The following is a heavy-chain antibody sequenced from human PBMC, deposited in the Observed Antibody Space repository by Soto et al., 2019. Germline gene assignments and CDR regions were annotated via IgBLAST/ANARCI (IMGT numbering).Heavy chain of an antibody. CDR2: IIPIFGTA. CDR3: ARDIHEEVYYYGSGSYYNRTGYYYGMDV. D-gene: IGHD3-10*01. V-gene: IGHV1-69*13. J-gene: IGHJ6*02. Sequence: ASVKVSCKASGGTFSSYAISWVRQAPGQGLEWMGGIIPIFGTANYAQKFQGRVTITADESTSTAYMELSSLRSEDTAVYYCARDIHEEVYYYGSGSYYNRTGYYYGMDVWGQGTTVTVSS. CDR1: GGTFSSYA.